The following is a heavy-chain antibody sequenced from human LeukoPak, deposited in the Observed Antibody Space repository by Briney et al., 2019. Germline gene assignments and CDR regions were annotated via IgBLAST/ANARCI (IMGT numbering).Heavy chain of an antibody. J-gene: IGHJ6*02. CDR1: GYSFADFW. Sequence: GESLKISCKGSGYSFADFWIAWVRQMPGKGLEWMGIIYPVDSDTRYSPSFQGQVTISADKSISTAYLQWSSLKASDTAMYYCARHSKGRLGELSLYGMDVWGQATTVTVSS. CDR3: ARHSKGRLGELSLYGMDV. CDR2: IYPVDSDT. V-gene: IGHV5-51*01. D-gene: IGHD3-16*02.